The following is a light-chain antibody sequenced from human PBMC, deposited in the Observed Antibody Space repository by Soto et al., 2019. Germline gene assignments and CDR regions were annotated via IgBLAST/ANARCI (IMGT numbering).Light chain of an antibody. CDR2: GAS. CDR3: QQYGSSPPKYT. Sequence: EIVLTQSPGTLSLSPGERATLSCRASQSVSSSYLAWYQQKPGQAPRLLIYGASSRATGIPDRFSGSGSATDFTLTISRLEPEDFAVYYCQQYGSSPPKYTFGHGTKLEIK. CDR1: QSVSSSY. J-gene: IGKJ2*01. V-gene: IGKV3-20*01.